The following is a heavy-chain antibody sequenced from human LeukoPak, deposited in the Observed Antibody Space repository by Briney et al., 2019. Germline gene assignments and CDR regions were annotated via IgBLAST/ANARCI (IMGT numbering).Heavy chain of an antibody. CDR1: GFTFSSYW. CDR3: ARGWGYCSSTSCYYYYYYMDV. D-gene: IGHD2-2*01. CDR2: IKQDGSEK. V-gene: IGHV3-7*01. Sequence: GGSLRLSCAASGFTFSSYWMSWVRQAPGKGLEWVANIKQDGSEKYYVDSVKGRFTISRDNAKDSLYLQMNSLRAEDTAVYYCARGWGYCSSTSCYYYYYYMDVWGKGTTVTVSS. J-gene: IGHJ6*03.